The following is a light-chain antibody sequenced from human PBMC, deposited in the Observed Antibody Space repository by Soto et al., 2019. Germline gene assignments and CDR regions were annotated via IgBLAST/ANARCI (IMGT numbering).Light chain of an antibody. J-gene: IGKJ4*01. CDR2: GAV. CDR1: QILSSN. V-gene: IGKV3-15*01. CDR3: QQYGSSALT. Sequence: EIVMTQSPATLSVSPGERATLSCRASQILSSNLAWYQLKPGQAPRLLIYGAVTRATGVPARFSGSGSGTDFTLTISRLEPEDFAVYYCQQYGSSALTFGGGTKVDIK.